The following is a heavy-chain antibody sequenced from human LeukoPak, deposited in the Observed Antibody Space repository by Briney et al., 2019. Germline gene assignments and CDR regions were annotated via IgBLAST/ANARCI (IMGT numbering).Heavy chain of an antibody. CDR2: XXXXGSST. J-gene: IGHJ3*02. CDR3: ARDRRGSYYGAFDI. CDR1: GFTFSSYW. V-gene: IGHV3-74*01. D-gene: IGHD1-26*01. Sequence: GGSLRLSCAASGFTFSSYWXXXXXXXXXXXXXXXXRXXXXGSSTSYADSVKXXXXXSXXXXXXXLYLQMNSLRAEDTAVYYCARDRRGSYYGAFDIWGQGTMVTVSS.